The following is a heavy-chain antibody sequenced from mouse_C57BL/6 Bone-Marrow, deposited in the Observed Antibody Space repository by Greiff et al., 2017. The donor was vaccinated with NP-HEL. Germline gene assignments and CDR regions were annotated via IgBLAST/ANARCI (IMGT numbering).Heavy chain of an antibody. CDR2: IDPSDSEP. CDR1: GYTFTSYW. J-gene: IGHJ2*01. Sequence: QVQLQQPGAELVRPGSSVKLSCKASGYTFTSYWMHWVKQRPIQGLEWIGNIDPSDSEPHYNQKFKDKATLTVDKSSSTAYMQLSSLTSEDSAVYYCARWGLLPFDYWGQGTTLTVSS. CDR3: ARWGLLPFDY. V-gene: IGHV1-52*01. D-gene: IGHD2-3*01.